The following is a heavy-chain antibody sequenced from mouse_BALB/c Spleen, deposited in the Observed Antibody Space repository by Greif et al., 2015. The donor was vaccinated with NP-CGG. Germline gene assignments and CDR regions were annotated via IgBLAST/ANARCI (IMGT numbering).Heavy chain of an antibody. V-gene: IGHV1S130*01. CDR2: IHPNSGNT. CDR3: AKAGDYDNSFDY. Sequence: QVQLQQSGSVLVRPGASVKLSCKASGYTFTSSWMHWAKQRPGQGLEWIGEIHPNSGNTNYNEKFKGKATLTVDTSSSTAYGDRSSLTSEDSAVYYCAKAGDYDNSFDYWGQGTTLTVSS. D-gene: IGHD2-4*01. J-gene: IGHJ2*01. CDR1: GYTFTSSW.